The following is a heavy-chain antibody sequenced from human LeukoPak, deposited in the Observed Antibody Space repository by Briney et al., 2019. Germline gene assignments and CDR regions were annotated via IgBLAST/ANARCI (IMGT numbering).Heavy chain of an antibody. Sequence: GGSLRLSCAASGFTISSKYMSWVRQAPGKGLEWVSVIYSGGSAYYADSLKGRFTISRDNSRNTLYLQMNSLRAEDTAVYYCARDGDYWNSYFMDVWGQGTTVTVSS. V-gene: IGHV3-66*01. J-gene: IGHJ6*02. CDR2: IYSGGSA. D-gene: IGHD1/OR15-1a*01. CDR3: ARDGDYWNSYFMDV. CDR1: GFTISSKY.